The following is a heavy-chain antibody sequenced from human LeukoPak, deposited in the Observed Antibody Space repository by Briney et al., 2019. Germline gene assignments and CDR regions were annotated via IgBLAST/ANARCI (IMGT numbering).Heavy chain of an antibody. CDR2: IYYSGST. D-gene: IGHD6-13*01. V-gene: IGHV4-39*02. Sequence: PSETLSLTCSVSGGSISSSSYYWGWIRQPPGKGLEWIGSIYYSGSTYYNPSLKSRVTISVDTSKNQFSLKLNSVTAADTAVYYCARDVLAAPGTFDYWGQGALVTVSS. CDR1: GGSISSSSYY. CDR3: ARDVLAAPGTFDY. J-gene: IGHJ4*02.